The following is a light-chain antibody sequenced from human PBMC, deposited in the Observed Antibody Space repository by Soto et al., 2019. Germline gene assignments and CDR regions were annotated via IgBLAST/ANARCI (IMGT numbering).Light chain of an antibody. Sequence: AIQLTQSPSSLSSSVGDRVIINCRASQDVANRLNWYQQTPGKPPKLLISNVSNLDNGVPSRFSGSGSGTDFTLTITSLQPEDFGTYHCQQFMSYPLTFGQGTRLDIK. J-gene: IGKJ5*01. CDR2: NVS. V-gene: IGKV1-13*02. CDR3: QQFMSYPLT. CDR1: QDVANR.